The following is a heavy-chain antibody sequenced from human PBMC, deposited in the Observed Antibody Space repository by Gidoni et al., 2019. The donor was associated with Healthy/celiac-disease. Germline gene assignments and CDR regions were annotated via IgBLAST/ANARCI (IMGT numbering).Heavy chain of an antibody. CDR2: IYYSGST. CDR3: ARDTTKGSSWPYYYYGMDV. V-gene: IGHV4-59*01. Sequence: QVQLQESGPGLVKPSETLSLTCTVSGGSISSYYWSWIRQPPGKGLEWIGYIYYSGSTNYNPSLKSRVTISVDTSKNQFSLKLSSVTAADTAVYYCARDTTKGSSWPYYYYGMDVWGQGTTVTVSS. CDR1: GGSISSYY. D-gene: IGHD6-13*01. J-gene: IGHJ6*02.